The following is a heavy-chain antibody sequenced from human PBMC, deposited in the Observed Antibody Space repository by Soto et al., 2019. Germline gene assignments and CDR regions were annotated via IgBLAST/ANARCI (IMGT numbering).Heavy chain of an antibody. V-gene: IGHV4-30-4*01. CDR3: ARDMPAARTRFGGDENYYYGMDV. CDR2: IYYSGST. D-gene: IGHD2-2*01. Sequence: SETLSLTCTVSGGSISSGDYYWSWIRQPPGKGLEWIGYIYYSGSTYYNPSLKSRVTISVDTSKNQFSLKLSSVTAADTAVYYCARDMPAARTRFGGDENYYYGMDVCGQGTTVTVSS. J-gene: IGHJ6*02. CDR1: GGSISSGDYY.